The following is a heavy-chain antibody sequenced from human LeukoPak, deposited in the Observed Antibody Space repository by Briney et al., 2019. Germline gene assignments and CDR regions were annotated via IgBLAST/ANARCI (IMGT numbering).Heavy chain of an antibody. V-gene: IGHV1-2*02. Sequence: ASVKVSCKASGYTFTGYYMHWVRQAPGQGLEWMGWINPNSGGTNYAQKFQGRVTMTRDTSISTAYMELSRLRSDDTAVYYCATIRDYDFWSGEGDDAFDIWGQGTMVTVSS. CDR2: INPNSGGT. D-gene: IGHD3-3*01. CDR3: ATIRDYDFWSGEGDDAFDI. J-gene: IGHJ3*02. CDR1: GYTFTGYY.